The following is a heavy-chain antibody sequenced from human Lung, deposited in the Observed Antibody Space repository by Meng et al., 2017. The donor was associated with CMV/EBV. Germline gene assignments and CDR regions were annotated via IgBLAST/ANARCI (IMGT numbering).Heavy chain of an antibody. D-gene: IGHD3-10*01. Sequence: LRASGPALGDPPWTLSLPCPGRGDPTPNHNWGAWGRPPPGKGLGGIGEIPHRGSSAYNPSLKSRVSMSIDKSKNQFSLKLTSVTAADTAVYHCLRRSGGSVWGQGTLVTVSS. V-gene: IGHV4-4*03. CDR1: GDPTPNHNW. CDR2: IPHRGSS. J-gene: IGHJ1*01. CDR3: LRRSGGSV.